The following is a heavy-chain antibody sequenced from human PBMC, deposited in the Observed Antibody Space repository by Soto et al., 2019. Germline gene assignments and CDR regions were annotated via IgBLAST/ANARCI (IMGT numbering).Heavy chain of an antibody. V-gene: IGHV3-73*01. CDR3: AKGHWFDAFDI. D-gene: IGHD3-9*01. Sequence: GGSLRLSCAASGLTFSDSAIHWVRQASGKGLEWVGRIRSKTNNYATTYAASVKGRFTISRDNSKNTLYLQMNSLRAEDTAVYYCAKGHWFDAFDIWGQGTMVTVSS. CDR1: GLTFSDSA. J-gene: IGHJ3*02. CDR2: IRSKTNNYAT.